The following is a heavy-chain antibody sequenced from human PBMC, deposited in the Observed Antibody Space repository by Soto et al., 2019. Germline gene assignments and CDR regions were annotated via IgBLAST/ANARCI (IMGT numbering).Heavy chain of an antibody. CDR2: ISAYNGNT. J-gene: IGHJ4*02. V-gene: IGHV1-18*01. CDR3: ARSSLYSSSSGIFDY. CDR1: GYTFTSYG. D-gene: IGHD6-6*01. Sequence: QVPLVQSGAEVKKPGASVKVSCKASGYTFTSYGLSWVRQAPGQGLEWMGWISAYNGNTNYAQKLQGRVTMTTDTSTSTAYMELRSLRSDDTAVYYCARSSLYSSSSGIFDYWGQGTLVTVSS.